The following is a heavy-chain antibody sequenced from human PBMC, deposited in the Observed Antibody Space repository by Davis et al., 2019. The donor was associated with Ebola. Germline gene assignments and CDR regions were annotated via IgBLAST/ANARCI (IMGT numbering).Heavy chain of an antibody. D-gene: IGHD2-15*01. CDR2: IYYSGST. CDR1: GGSISSYY. CDR3: ARRSYCSGGSCYPTPLDY. V-gene: IGHV4-39*01. Sequence: PSETLSLTCTVSGGSISSYYWSWIRQPPGKGLEWIGSIYYSGSTYYNPSLKSRVTISVDTSKNQFSLKLRSVTAADTAVYYCARRSYCSGGSCYPTPLDYWGQGILVTVSS. J-gene: IGHJ4*02.